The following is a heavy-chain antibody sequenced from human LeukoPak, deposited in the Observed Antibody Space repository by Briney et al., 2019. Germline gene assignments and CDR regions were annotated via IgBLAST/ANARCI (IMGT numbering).Heavy chain of an antibody. CDR3: AKDESLYYYGSGSYYKT. J-gene: IGHJ5*02. V-gene: IGHV3-9*01. CDR2: ISWNSGSI. Sequence: GGSLRLSCAASGFTFDDYAMHWVRQAPGKGLEWVSGISWNSGSIGYADSVKGRFTISRDNAKNSLYLQMNSLRAEDTALYYCAKDESLYYYGSGSYYKTWGQGTLVTVSS. D-gene: IGHD3-10*01. CDR1: GFTFDDYA.